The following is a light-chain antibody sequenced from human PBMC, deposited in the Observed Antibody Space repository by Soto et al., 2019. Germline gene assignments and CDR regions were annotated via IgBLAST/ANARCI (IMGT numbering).Light chain of an antibody. CDR2: DAS. J-gene: IGKJ4*01. Sequence: EIVLTQSPATLSLYPGERATLSCRASQSVSSYLAWYQQKPGQAPRLLIYDASNRATGIPARFSGSGSGTDFTLTISSLEPEDFADYYCQQRSNWPPLTFGGGTKVEIK. V-gene: IGKV3-11*01. CDR3: QQRSNWPPLT. CDR1: QSVSSY.